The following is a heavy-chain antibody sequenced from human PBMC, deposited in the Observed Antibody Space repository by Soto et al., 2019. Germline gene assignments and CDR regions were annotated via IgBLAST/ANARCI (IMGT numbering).Heavy chain of an antibody. Sequence: GGSLRLSCAASGFTFSNYSMNWVRQAPGKGLEWVSSISTSSGYRYYADSVKGRFTISRDNAKKSLYLQMSSLRAEDTAVYYCARDLHDYVSFRFDPWGQGTLVTVSS. J-gene: IGHJ5*02. CDR3: ARDLHDYVSFRFDP. CDR2: ISTSSGYR. CDR1: GFTFSNYS. D-gene: IGHD3-16*01. V-gene: IGHV3-21*01.